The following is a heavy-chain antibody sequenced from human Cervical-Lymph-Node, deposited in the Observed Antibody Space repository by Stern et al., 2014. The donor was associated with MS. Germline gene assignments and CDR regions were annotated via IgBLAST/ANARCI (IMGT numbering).Heavy chain of an antibody. CDR2: INSDATPT. CDR3: ARSPWSGYIQDV. V-gene: IGHV3-74*02. J-gene: IGHJ6*02. Sequence: VQLVESGGGLVQPGGSLRLSCVASGFSFSNYWMHWVRQTPGKGLMWVSRINSDATPTTYADSVKGRFTISRDDAKNTVYLQMNSLRAEDTAVYYCARSPWSGYIQDVWGQGTTVTVSS. CDR1: GFSFSNYW. D-gene: IGHD5-18*01.